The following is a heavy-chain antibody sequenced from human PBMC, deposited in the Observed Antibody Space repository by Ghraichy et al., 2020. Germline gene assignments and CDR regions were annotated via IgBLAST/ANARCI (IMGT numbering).Heavy chain of an antibody. Sequence: LSLTCTASGFTFSSYWLSWVRQAPGPGLEWVANIKHDGSEKYYVNSVKGRFTITRDNAKNSLYLQMNSLRAADTAVYYCAREPRIAVAGTNWFDPWGQRTLVTVSS. D-gene: IGHD6-19*01. CDR1: GFTFSSYW. V-gene: IGHV3-7*03. CDR2: IKHDGSEK. J-gene: IGHJ5*02. CDR3: AREPRIAVAGTNWFDP.